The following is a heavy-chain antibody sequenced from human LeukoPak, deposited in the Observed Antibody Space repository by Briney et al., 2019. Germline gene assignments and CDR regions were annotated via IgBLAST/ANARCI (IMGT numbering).Heavy chain of an antibody. CDR1: GFTFSGFS. CDR2: ISSSSSYI. Sequence: GRSLRLSCAASGFTFSGFSMNWVRQTPGKGLEWVSSISSSSSYIYYADSMKGRFTISRDNAKNSLYLQMNSLRAEDTAVYYCARGLLRYFDWLPPKGFDYWGQGTLVSVSS. D-gene: IGHD3-9*01. CDR3: ARGLLRYFDWLPPKGFDY. V-gene: IGHV3-21*01. J-gene: IGHJ4*02.